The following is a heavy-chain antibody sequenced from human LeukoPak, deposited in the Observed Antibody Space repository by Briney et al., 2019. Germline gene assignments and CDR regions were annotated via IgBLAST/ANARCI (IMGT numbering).Heavy chain of an antibody. Sequence: ASVKVSCKASGYTFTGYYMHWVRQAPGQGLEWMGWINPNSGGTNYAQKFQGRATMTRDTSISTAYMELSRLRSDDTAVYYCARGSGSLVATDQDFDYWGQGTLVTVSS. CDR3: ARGSGSLVATDQDFDY. CDR1: GYTFTGYY. D-gene: IGHD1-26*01. CDR2: INPNSGGT. J-gene: IGHJ4*02. V-gene: IGHV1-2*02.